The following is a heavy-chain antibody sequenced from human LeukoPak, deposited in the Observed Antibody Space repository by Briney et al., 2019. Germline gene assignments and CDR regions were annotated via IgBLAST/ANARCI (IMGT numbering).Heavy chain of an antibody. CDR2: FDPEDGET. D-gene: IGHD5-12*01. J-gene: IGHJ6*03. Sequence: ASVKVSCKVSGYTLTELSMHWVRQAPGKGLEWMGGFDPEDGETIYAQKFQGRVTMTTDTSTSTAYMELRSLRSDDTAVYYCARASGYDGNYMDVWGKGTTVTVSS. CDR3: ARASGYDGNYMDV. CDR1: GYTLTELS. V-gene: IGHV1-24*01.